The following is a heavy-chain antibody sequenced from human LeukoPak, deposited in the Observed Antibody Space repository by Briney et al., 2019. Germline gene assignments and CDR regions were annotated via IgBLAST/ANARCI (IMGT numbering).Heavy chain of an antibody. D-gene: IGHD6-19*01. CDR3: ARGDWLVPSYFDY. V-gene: IGHV3-7*01. CDR1: GFTFSSYW. J-gene: IGHJ4*02. CDR2: IKEDGSEK. Sequence: GGSLRLSCAASGFTFSSYWMSWVRQAPGKGLEWVANIKEDGSEKYYVDSVKGRFTISRDNAKNSLYLQMNSLRAEDTAVYCCARGDWLVPSYFDYWGQGTLVTVSS.